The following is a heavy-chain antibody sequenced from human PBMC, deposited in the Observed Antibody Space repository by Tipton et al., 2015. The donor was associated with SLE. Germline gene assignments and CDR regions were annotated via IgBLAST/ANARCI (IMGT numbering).Heavy chain of an antibody. V-gene: IGHV4-4*07. D-gene: IGHD1-26*01. J-gene: IGHJ4*02. Sequence: TLSLTCAVSGYSISSSYYWSWIRQPAGKGLEWIGRIYTSGSTNYNPALKSRVTMSVDTSKNQFSLKLSAVTAADTAVYYCASGSGSYANWGQGTLVTVSS. CDR2: IYTSGST. CDR1: GYSISSSYY. CDR3: ASGSGSYAN.